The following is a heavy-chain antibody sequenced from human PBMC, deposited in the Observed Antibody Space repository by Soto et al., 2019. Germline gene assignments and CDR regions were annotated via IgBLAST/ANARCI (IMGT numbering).Heavy chain of an antibody. CDR3: ARRYGGNLDY. J-gene: IGHJ4*02. CDR2: IYYSGST. D-gene: IGHD1-26*01. Sequence: SETLSLTCTFSGGSISSYYWSLIRQPPGKGLEWIGYIYYSGSTNYNPSLKSRVTISVDTSKNQFSLKLSSVTAADKAVYYCARRYGGNLDYWGQGTLVTVSS. V-gene: IGHV4-59*08. CDR1: GGSISSYY.